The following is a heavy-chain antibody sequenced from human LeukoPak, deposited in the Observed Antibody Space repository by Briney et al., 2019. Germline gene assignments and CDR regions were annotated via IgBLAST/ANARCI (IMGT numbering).Heavy chain of an antibody. CDR3: ARDGSNWSNDYYHGVDV. V-gene: IGHV6-1*01. Sequence: SQTLSLTCAISGDSVSNNRAAWNWIRQSPSRGLEWLGRTYYKSRWDNDYAESVKSRITINPDTSKNQFSLKLSSVTAADTAVYYCARDGSNWSNDYYHGVDVWGQGTTVTVSS. CDR2: TYYKSRWDN. J-gene: IGHJ6*02. D-gene: IGHD4-11*01. CDR1: GDSVSNNRAA.